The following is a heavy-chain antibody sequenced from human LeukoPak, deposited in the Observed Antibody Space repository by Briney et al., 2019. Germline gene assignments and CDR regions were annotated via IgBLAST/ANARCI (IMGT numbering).Heavy chain of an antibody. V-gene: IGHV3-7*01. CDR2: INRDGTEK. CDR3: GRGPKAGGPHHDMDV. Sequence: GGSLRLSCAASGFTFSSYWMSWVRQAPGKGLEWVANINRDGTEKYHVVPVKGRFTISRDNAKDSLYLQMNSLRAEDTAVYYCGRGPKAGGPHHDMDVWGRGTTVTVSS. CDR1: GFTFSSYW. D-gene: IGHD2-15*01. J-gene: IGHJ6*02.